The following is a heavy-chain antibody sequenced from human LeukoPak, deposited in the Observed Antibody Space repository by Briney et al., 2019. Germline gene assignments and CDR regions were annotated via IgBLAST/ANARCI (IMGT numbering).Heavy chain of an antibody. CDR3: ARSNSGSYRELDY. J-gene: IGHJ4*02. D-gene: IGHD1-26*01. V-gene: IGHV4-61*02. Sequence: PSETLSLTCTVSGGSISSGSYYWSWIRQPAGKGLEWIGRIYTSGSTNYNPSLKSRVTISVDTSKNQFSLKLSSVTAADTAVYYCARSNSGSYRELDYWGQGALVTVSS. CDR2: IYTSGST. CDR1: GGSISSGSYY.